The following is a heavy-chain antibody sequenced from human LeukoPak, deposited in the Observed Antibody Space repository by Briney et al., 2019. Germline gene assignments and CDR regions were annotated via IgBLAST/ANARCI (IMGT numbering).Heavy chain of an antibody. Sequence: GGSLRLSCAASGFTFDDYAMHWVRQAPGKGLEWVSGISWNSGSIGYADSVKGRFTISRDNAKNSLYLQMNSPRAEDTALYYCAKSTMVGATGLDYFDYWGQGTLVTVSS. J-gene: IGHJ4*02. CDR3: AKSTMVGATGLDYFDY. D-gene: IGHD1-26*01. V-gene: IGHV3-9*01. CDR2: ISWNSGSI. CDR1: GFTFDDYA.